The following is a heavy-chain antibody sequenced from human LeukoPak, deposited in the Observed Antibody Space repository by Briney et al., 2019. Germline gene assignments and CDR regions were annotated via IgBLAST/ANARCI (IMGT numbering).Heavy chain of an antibody. CDR1: GGSLSSYY. V-gene: IGHV4-59*01. CDR3: ARDTSSSST. D-gene: IGHD6-6*01. CDR2: IYYSGST. J-gene: IGHJ5*02. Sequence: PSETLSLTCTVSGGSLSSYYWSWLRQPPGKGLEWIGYIYYSGSTNYNPSLKSRVTISVDTSKNQFSLKLSSVTAADTAVYYCARDTSSSSTWGQGTLVTVSS.